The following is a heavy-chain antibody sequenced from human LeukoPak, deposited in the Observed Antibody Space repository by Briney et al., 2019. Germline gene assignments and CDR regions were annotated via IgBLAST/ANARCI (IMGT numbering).Heavy chain of an antibody. V-gene: IGHV3-23*01. Sequence: GGSLRLSCAASGFTFSTYAMNWVRQAPAKGLEWVSTIGGGGPTTDYADSVKDRFTISRDNSKNTLYLQMNSLRAEDTDVYFCARGFLGGTDQYFDSWGQGTLVTVSS. CDR2: IGGGGPTT. J-gene: IGHJ4*02. D-gene: IGHD6-19*01. CDR3: ARGFLGGTDQYFDS. CDR1: GFTFSTYA.